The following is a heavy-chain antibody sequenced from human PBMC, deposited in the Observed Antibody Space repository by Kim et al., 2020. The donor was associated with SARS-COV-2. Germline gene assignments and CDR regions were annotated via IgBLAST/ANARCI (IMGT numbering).Heavy chain of an antibody. D-gene: IGHD6-19*01. CDR1: GFTFSGYD. CDR2: IDTAGDT. Sequence: GGSLRLSCAASGFTFSGYDMHWVRQATGKGLEWVSVIDTAGDTYYPDSVKGRFTISRENAKNSLYLQMNSLRVGDTAVYYCARGGRSSGFYNWGQGTLVTVSS. CDR3: ARGGRSSGFYN. V-gene: IGHV3-13*01. J-gene: IGHJ4*02.